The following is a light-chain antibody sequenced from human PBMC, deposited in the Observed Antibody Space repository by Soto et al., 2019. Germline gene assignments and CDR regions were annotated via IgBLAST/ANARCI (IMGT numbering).Light chain of an antibody. J-gene: IGKJ1*01. V-gene: IGKV3-11*01. Sequence: EIVLTQSPATLSLSPVEIATLSCMASRSVSSYLAWYQQKPGQAPRLLIYDASNRATGIPARFSGSGSGTDFTLTISSLEPEDFAVYYCQQRSNWPPWTFGQGTKVDIK. CDR1: RSVSSY. CDR2: DAS. CDR3: QQRSNWPPWT.